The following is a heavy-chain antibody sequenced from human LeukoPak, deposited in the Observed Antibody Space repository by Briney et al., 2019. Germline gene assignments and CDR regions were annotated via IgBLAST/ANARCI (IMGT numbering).Heavy chain of an antibody. V-gene: IGHV3-66*01. Sequence: GGSLRLSCAASGFTVSSNYMSWVRQAPGKGLEWVSVIYSGGSTYYADSVKGRFTISRDNSKNTLYLQMNSLRAEDTAVYYCASCLSRSRMDVWGQGTTVTVSS. CDR2: IYSGGST. D-gene: IGHD2/OR15-2a*01. J-gene: IGHJ6*02. CDR1: GFTVSSNY. CDR3: ASCLSRSRMDV.